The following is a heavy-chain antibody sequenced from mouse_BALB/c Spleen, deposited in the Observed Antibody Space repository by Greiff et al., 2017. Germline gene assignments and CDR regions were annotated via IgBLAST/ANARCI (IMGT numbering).Heavy chain of an antibody. Sequence: EVKLVESGGDLVKPGGSLKLSCAASGFTFSSYGMSWVRQTPDKGLEWVATISSGGGSTYYPDTVKGRFTISRDNAKNTLYLQMSSLKSEDTAMYYCAGAYYFDYWGQGTTLTVSS. V-gene: IGHV5-6*01. J-gene: IGHJ2*01. CDR3: AGAYYFDY. CDR1: GFTFSSYG. CDR2: ISSGGGST.